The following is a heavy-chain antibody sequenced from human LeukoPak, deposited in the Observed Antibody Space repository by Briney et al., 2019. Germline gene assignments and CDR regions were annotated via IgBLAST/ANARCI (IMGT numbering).Heavy chain of an antibody. CDR3: VKHSAPVLAAARFDY. CDR1: GFTFSSYG. Sequence: PGGSLRLSCAASGFTFSSYGMHWVRQAPGKGLEWVAFIRYDGSNKYYADSVKGRFTISRDKSKNTLYLQMNSLRAEDTALYYCVKHSAPVLAAARFDYWGQGNLVTVSS. J-gene: IGHJ4*02. CDR2: IRYDGSNK. D-gene: IGHD2-2*01. V-gene: IGHV3-30*02.